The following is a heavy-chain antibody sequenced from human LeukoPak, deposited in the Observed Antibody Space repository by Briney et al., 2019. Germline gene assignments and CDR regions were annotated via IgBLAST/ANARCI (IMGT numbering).Heavy chain of an antibody. CDR1: GYSISSGYY. Sequence: SETLSLTCTVSGYSISSGYYWSWIRQPPGKGLEWIGYIYYSGSTNYNPSLKSRVTISVDTSKNQFSLKLSSVTAADTAVYYCARLWKGDYGDYQFHYWGQGTLVTVSS. V-gene: IGHV4-61*01. CDR2: IYYSGST. D-gene: IGHD4-17*01. J-gene: IGHJ4*02. CDR3: ARLWKGDYGDYQFHY.